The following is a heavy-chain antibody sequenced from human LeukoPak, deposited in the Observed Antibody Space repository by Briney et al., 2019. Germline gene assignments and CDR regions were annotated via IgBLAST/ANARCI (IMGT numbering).Heavy chain of an antibody. CDR1: RYSISSGYY. J-gene: IGHJ6*03. D-gene: IGHD3-9*01. V-gene: IGHV4-38-2*02. CDR2: ISHSGIT. CDR3: ASAVDPPDYYMDV. Sequence: SETLSLTCTVSRYSISSGYYWVWIRQPPGKGLGWIGTISHSGITYYNPSLESRVTISVDTSKNQFSLTLSSVTAADTAVYYCASAVDPPDYYMDVWGKGTTVTVSS.